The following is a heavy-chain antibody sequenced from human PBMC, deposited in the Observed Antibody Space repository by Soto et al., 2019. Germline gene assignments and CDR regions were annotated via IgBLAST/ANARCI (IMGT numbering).Heavy chain of an antibody. CDR3: ARHITGTLGYYYYYGMDV. Sequence: GASVKVSCKASGGTFSSYAISWVRQAPGQGLEWMGGIIPIFGTANYAQKFQGRVTITADESTSTAYMELSSLRSEDTAVYYCARHITGTLGYYYYYGMDVWGQGTTVTVSS. D-gene: IGHD1-20*01. V-gene: IGHV1-69*13. J-gene: IGHJ6*02. CDR1: GGTFSSYA. CDR2: IIPIFGTA.